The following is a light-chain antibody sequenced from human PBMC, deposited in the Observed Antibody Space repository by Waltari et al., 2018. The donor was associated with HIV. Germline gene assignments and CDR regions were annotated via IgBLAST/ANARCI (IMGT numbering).Light chain of an antibody. CDR3: SSYRRDSTQV. J-gene: IGLJ2*01. V-gene: IGLV2-14*01. Sequence: QSALTQPASVSGSPGQSITISCTGSSSDVGYFNFVSWYQQYPGKAPKLVIFEVSKRPSGVSSRFSGSKSGNTASLTISGLQAEDEADYHCSSYRRDSTQVFGGGTKLTVL. CDR1: SSDVGYFNF. CDR2: EVS.